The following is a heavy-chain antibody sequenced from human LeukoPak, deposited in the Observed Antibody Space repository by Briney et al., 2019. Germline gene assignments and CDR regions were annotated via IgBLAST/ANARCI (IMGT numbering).Heavy chain of an antibody. CDR3: ARGPRLGFDY. V-gene: IGHV4-34*01. CDR2: INHSGST. Sequence: PSETLSLTCAVYGGSFSGYYWSWIRQPPGKGLEWIGEINHSGSTNYNPSLKSRVTISVDTSKNQFSLKLSSVTAADTAVYYCARGPRLGFDYWGQGTLVTVSS. J-gene: IGHJ4*02. D-gene: IGHD6-19*01. CDR1: GGSFSGYY.